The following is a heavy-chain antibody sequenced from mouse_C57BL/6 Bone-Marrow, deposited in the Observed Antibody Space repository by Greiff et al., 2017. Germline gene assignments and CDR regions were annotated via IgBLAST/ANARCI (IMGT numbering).Heavy chain of an antibody. D-gene: IGHD2-14*01. CDR3: ARYRAMDY. CDR1: GYTFTDYY. J-gene: IGHJ4*01. V-gene: IGHV1-19*01. CDR2: INPYNGGT. Sequence: VQLQQSGPVLVQPGASVQMSCKASGYTFTDYYLNWVKQSHGKSLEWLGVINPYNGGTSYNQKFKGKATLTVDKSSSTAYMELNSLTSEDSAVYYCARYRAMDYWGQGTSVTVSS.